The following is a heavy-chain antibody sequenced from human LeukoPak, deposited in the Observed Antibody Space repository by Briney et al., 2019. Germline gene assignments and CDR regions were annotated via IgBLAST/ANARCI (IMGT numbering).Heavy chain of an antibody. CDR1: GFTFSSYG. J-gene: IGHJ4*02. Sequence: PGGSLRLSCAASGFTFSSYGMHWVRQAPGKGLEWVAVIAYDGSNKYYADSVKGRFTISRDNSKNTLYLQMNSLRAEDTAVYYCAKEFHIVVVIALNYFDYWGQGTLVTVSS. CDR3: AKEFHIVVVIALNYFDY. CDR2: IAYDGSNK. D-gene: IGHD2-21*01. V-gene: IGHV3-30*18.